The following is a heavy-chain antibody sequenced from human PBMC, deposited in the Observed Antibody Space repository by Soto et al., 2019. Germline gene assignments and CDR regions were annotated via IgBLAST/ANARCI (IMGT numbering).Heavy chain of an antibody. Sequence: QITLKESGPTLVKPTQTLTLTCTFSGFSLTTRGVGVGWIRQPPGKALEWLALIYWDDDEGYSPSLQSRLTITKDTSENQVLLTITNMDAVDTATYYCVQRPRGYGDQLDYWGQGTLVTVSS. CDR1: GFSLTTRGVG. D-gene: IGHD5-18*01. V-gene: IGHV2-5*02. CDR3: VQRPRGYGDQLDY. J-gene: IGHJ4*02. CDR2: IYWDDDE.